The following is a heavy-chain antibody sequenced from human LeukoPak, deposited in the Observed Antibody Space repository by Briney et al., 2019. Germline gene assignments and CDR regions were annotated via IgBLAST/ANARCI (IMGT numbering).Heavy chain of an antibody. V-gene: IGHV4-59*11. CDR2: IYYSGST. D-gene: IGHD2-21*01. CDR1: GGSISSRY. J-gene: IGHJ6*03. Sequence: SETLSLTCTVSGGSISSRYWSWIRQTPGKGLEWIGYIYYSGSTSYNPSLKSRVTISVDTSKNQFSLNLSSVTAADTAVYYCARASLFAYYYMDVWGKGTTVTVSS. CDR3: ARASLFAYYYMDV.